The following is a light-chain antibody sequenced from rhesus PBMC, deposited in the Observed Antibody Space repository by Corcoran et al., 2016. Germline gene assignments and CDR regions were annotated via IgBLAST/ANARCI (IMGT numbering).Light chain of an antibody. J-gene: IGKJ2*01. Sequence: DIQMTQSPSSLSASVGDRVTITCRASQGISNWLAWYQQKPGKARKLLIYRASNLETGVPSRFSGSGSGTDFTLTISSLQPEDIGTYYCQQHDNSPYSFGQGTKVEIK. CDR3: QQHDNSPYS. V-gene: IGKV1-69*01. CDR1: QGISNW. CDR2: RAS.